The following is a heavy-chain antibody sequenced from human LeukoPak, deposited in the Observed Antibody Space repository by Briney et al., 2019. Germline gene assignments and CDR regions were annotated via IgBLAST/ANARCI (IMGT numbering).Heavy chain of an antibody. V-gene: IGHV3-74*01. Sequence: GGSLRLSCAASGFTFSSYWMHWVRQTPGKRLVWVSRIDTDGSNRNYADSVKGRFTISRDNAKNTLYLEMNRLRAEDTAVYYCARIYSNFVSLGFWGQGTLVTVSS. CDR3: ARIYSNFVSLGF. CDR1: GFTFSSYW. J-gene: IGHJ4*02. D-gene: IGHD4-4*01. CDR2: IDTDGSNR.